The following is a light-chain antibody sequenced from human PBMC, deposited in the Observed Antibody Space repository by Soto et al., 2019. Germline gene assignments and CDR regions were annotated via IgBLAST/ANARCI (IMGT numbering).Light chain of an antibody. CDR2: EAS. J-gene: IGKJ4*01. V-gene: IGKV3-15*01. CDR1: QSVNTN. Sequence: EIGVEEAPAALVGSSRGKASLSCKGSQSVNTNLAWYQQKPGQAPRLLIYEASRRATGIPARFSGSGSGTDFTLTISSLQSEDVAIYYCQQYKKWPPLTFGGGTKVDIK. CDR3: QQYKKWPPLT.